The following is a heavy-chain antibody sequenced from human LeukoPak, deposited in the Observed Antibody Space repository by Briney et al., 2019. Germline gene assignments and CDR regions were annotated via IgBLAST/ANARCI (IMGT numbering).Heavy chain of an antibody. CDR1: GGSFSGYY. D-gene: IGHD3-10*01. V-gene: IGHV4-34*01. J-gene: IGHJ5*02. CDR3: ARLRFDLALGWFDP. Sequence: SETLSLTCAVYGGSFSGYYWSWIRQPPGKGLEWIGEINHSGSTNYNPSLKSRVTISVDTSKNQFSLKLSSVTAADTAVYYCARLRFDLALGWFDPWGQGTLVTVSS. CDR2: INHSGST.